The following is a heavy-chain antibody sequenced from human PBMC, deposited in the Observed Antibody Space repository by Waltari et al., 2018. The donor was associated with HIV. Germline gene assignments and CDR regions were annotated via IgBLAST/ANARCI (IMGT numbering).Heavy chain of an antibody. CDR2: MSSSSSYI. D-gene: IGHD3-9*01. CDR1: GFTFSSYS. V-gene: IGHV3-21*01. J-gene: IGHJ6*02. Sequence: EVQLVESGGGLVKPGGSLRLSCAASGFTFSSYSMNWVRQAPGKGLEWVSSMSSSSSYIYYADSVKGRFTISRDNAKNSLYLQMNSLRAEDTAVYYCARDISYYYGMDVWGQGTTVTVSS. CDR3: ARDISYYYGMDV.